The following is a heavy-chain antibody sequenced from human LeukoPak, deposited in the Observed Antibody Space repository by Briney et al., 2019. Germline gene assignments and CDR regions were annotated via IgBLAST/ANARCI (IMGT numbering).Heavy chain of an antibody. J-gene: IGHJ6*03. CDR2: MNPNSGNT. CDR1: GYTFTSYG. Sequence: AASVKVSCKASGYTFTSYGINWVRQATGQGLEWMGWMNPNSGNTGYAQKFQGRVTMTRNTSISTAYMELSSLRSEDTAVYYCARSSWFGELLLVGTFYYYYMDVWGKGTTV. D-gene: IGHD3-10*01. CDR3: ARSSWFGELLLVGTFYYYYMDV. V-gene: IGHV1-8*02.